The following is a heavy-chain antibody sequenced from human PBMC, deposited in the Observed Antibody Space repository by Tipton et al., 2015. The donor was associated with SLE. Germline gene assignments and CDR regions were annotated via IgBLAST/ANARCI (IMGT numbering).Heavy chain of an antibody. Sequence: TLSLTCTVSGGSISSYYWSWIRQPAGKGLEWIGRIYTSGSTNYNPSLKSRVTISVDTSKNQFSLKLSSVAAADTAVYYCARDGGGGGNPSGAFDIWGQGTMATVSS. CDR2: IYTSGST. D-gene: IGHD4-23*01. J-gene: IGHJ3*02. CDR3: ARDGGGGGNPSGAFDI. V-gene: IGHV4-4*07. CDR1: GGSISSYY.